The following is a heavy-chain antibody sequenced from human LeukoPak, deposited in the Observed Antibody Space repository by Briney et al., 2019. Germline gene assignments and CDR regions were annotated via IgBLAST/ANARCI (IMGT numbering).Heavy chain of an antibody. CDR2: IFSSGSS. CDR3: ARSPVTTIYWYFGL. CDR1: GGPISDYY. Sequence: SETLSLTCTVSGGPISDYYWSWIRQPAGKGLEWIGRIFSSGSSNYNPSLRGRVTMSLDTSTNHFSLRLYSVTAADTAVYYCARSPVTTIYWYFGLWGRGTQVTVSS. D-gene: IGHD4-17*01. J-gene: IGHJ2*01. V-gene: IGHV4-4*07.